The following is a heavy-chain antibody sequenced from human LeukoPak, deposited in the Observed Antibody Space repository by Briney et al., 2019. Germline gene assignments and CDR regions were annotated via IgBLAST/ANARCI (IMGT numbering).Heavy chain of an antibody. CDR1: GGSISSYY. J-gene: IGHJ4*02. D-gene: IGHD3-3*01. CDR2: IYYSGST. V-gene: IGHV4-59*04. Sequence: PSETLSLTCTVSGGSISSYYWSWIRQPPGKGLEWIGYIYYSGSTYYNPSLESRVTISVDTSKNQFSLNLSSVTAADTAVYYCATSEYDFWSGDYGYWGQGTLVTVSS. CDR3: ATSEYDFWSGDYGY.